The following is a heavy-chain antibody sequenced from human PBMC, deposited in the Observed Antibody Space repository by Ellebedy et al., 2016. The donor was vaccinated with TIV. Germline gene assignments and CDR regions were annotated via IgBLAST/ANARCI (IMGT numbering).Heavy chain of an antibody. CDR3: AKESVSAVRGMDWYFDV. V-gene: IGHV3-33*06. J-gene: IGHJ2*01. D-gene: IGHD3-10*01. CDR2: IWSDGKYR. CDR1: GFIFSDSG. Sequence: GESLKISCAASGFIFSDSGMDWVRQAPGKGLERVAVIWSDGKYRNYAESVKGRFTISRNNSKNTLYLQMNSLRAEDTAVYYCAKESVSAVRGMDWYFDVWGRGTLAVVSS.